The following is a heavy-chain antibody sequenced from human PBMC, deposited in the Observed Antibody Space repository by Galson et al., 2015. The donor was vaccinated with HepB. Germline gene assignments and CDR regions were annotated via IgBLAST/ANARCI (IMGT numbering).Heavy chain of an antibody. CDR2: ISAYNGNT. CDR1: GYTFTSYG. D-gene: IGHD6-13*01. V-gene: IGHV1-18*04. J-gene: IGHJ4*02. CDR3: ARFHPEGIAAAGTINFDY. Sequence: SVKVSCKASGYTFTSYGISWMRQAPGQGLEWMGWISAYNGNTNYAQKLQGRVTMTTDTSTSTAYMELRSLRSDDTAVYYCARFHPEGIAAAGTINFDYWGQGTLVTVSS.